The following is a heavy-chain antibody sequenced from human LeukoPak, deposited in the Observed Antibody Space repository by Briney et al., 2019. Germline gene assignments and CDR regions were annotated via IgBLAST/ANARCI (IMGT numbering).Heavy chain of an antibody. CDR1: GFTFSNYV. V-gene: IGHV3-23*01. CDR2: ISGSGGST. Sequence: GGSLRLSCAASGFTFSNYVMSWVRQAPGKGLEWVSAISGSGGSTYYADSAKGRFTISRDNSKNTLYLQANSLRAEDTAVYYCAKDSPDGYPPFADWGQGTLVTVSS. CDR3: AKDSPDGYPPFAD. D-gene: IGHD5-18*01. J-gene: IGHJ4*02.